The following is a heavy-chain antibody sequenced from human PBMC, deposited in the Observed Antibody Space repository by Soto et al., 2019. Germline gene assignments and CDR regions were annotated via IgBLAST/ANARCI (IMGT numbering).Heavy chain of an antibody. CDR3: ARASSTKYCGGDCLNWFDP. Sequence: ASVKVACKASGYAFTSYVSSWVRHAPGQGREWMGWISAYNGNTNYAQKLQGRVTMTTDTSTSTAYMELRSLSSDDTAVYYCARASSTKYCGGDCLNWFDPWGQGTLVTVSS. D-gene: IGHD2-21*02. V-gene: IGHV1-18*04. CDR2: ISAYNGNT. CDR1: GYAFTSYV. J-gene: IGHJ5*02.